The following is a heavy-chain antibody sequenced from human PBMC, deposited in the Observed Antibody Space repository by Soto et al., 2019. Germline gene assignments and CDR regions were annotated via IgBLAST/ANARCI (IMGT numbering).Heavy chain of an antibody. Sequence: QVQLQESGPGLVKPSQTLSLTCTVSGGSISSGDYYWSWIRQPPGKGLEWIGYIYYSGSTYYNPSLKSRVTISVDTSKNQFSLKLSSVTAADTAVYYCARLLNYYGSGTSSHDYWGQGTLVTVSS. J-gene: IGHJ4*02. V-gene: IGHV4-30-4*01. CDR1: GGSISSGDYY. CDR2: IYYSGST. CDR3: ARLLNYYGSGTSSHDY. D-gene: IGHD3-10*01.